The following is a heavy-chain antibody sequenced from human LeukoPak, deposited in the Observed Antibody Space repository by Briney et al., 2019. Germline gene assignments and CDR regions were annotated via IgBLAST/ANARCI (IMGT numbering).Heavy chain of an antibody. J-gene: IGHJ3*02. Sequence: PSEILSLTCTVPGGSISSYYWSWIRQPPGKGLEWIGYIYYSGSTNYNPSLKSRVTISVDTSKNQFSLKLSSVTAADTAVYYCARDQRGYSYGGDAFDIWGQGTMVTVSS. CDR1: GGSISSYY. V-gene: IGHV4-59*12. D-gene: IGHD5-18*01. CDR3: ARDQRGYSYGGDAFDI. CDR2: IYYSGST.